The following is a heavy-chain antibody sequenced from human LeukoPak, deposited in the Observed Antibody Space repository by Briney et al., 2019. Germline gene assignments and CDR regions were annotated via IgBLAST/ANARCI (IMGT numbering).Heavy chain of an antibody. J-gene: IGHJ4*02. CDR1: GFAFSSYS. CDR2: ISSSSSYI. D-gene: IGHD3-22*01. V-gene: IGHV3-21*01. CDR3: ARGHYYYDSSGYSLSPTDY. Sequence: GGSLRLSCAASGFAFSSYSMNWVRQAPGKGLEWVSSISSSSSYINYADSVKGRFTISRDNAKNSLYLQMNSLRAEDTAVYYCARGHYYYDSSGYSLSPTDYWGQGTLVTVSS.